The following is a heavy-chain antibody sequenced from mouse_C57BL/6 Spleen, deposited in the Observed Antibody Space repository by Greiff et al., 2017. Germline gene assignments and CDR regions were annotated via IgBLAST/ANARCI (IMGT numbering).Heavy chain of an antibody. J-gene: IGHJ2*01. CDR2: INYDGSST. CDR1: GFTFSDYY. Sequence: EVMLVESEGGLVQPGSSMKLSCTASGFTFSDYYMAWVRQVPEKGLEWVANINYDGSSTYYLDSLKSRFIISRDNAKNILYLQMSSLKSEDTATYYCARDGGDSNYDYWGQGTTLTVSS. V-gene: IGHV5-16*01. CDR3: ARDGGDSNYDY. D-gene: IGHD2-5*01.